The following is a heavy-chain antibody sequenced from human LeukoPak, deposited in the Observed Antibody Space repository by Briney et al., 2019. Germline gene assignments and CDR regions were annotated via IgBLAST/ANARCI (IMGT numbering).Heavy chain of an antibody. D-gene: IGHD3-10*01. CDR1: GFTFSSCS. Sequence: GGSLRLSCAASGFTFSSCSMNWVRQAPGKGLEWVSYISSSSSTIYYADSVKGRFTISRDNAKNSLYLQMNSLRAEDTAVYYCARDCGSGSYFFYGMDVWGQGTTVTVSS. V-gene: IGHV3-48*01. CDR3: ARDCGSGSYFFYGMDV. CDR2: ISSSSSTI. J-gene: IGHJ6*02.